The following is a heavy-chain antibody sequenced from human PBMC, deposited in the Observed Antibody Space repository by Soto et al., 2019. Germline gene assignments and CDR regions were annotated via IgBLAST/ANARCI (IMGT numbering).Heavy chain of an antibody. J-gene: IGHJ3*02. V-gene: IGHV1-69*02. Sequence: SVKVSCKASGGTFSSYTISWVRQAPGQGLEWMGRIIPILGIANYAQKFQGRVTITADKSTSTAYMELSSLRSEDTAVYYCARGDSGWLYAFDIWGQGTMVTVSS. CDR1: GGTFSSYT. CDR2: IIPILGIA. CDR3: ARGDSGWLYAFDI. D-gene: IGHD6-19*01.